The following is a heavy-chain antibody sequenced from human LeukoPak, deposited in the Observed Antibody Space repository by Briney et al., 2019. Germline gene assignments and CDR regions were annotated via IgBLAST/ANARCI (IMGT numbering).Heavy chain of an antibody. V-gene: IGHV1-8*01. CDR2: MNPNSGNT. D-gene: IGHD1-26*01. J-gene: IGHJ6*02. CDR3: ARVLVQDYYYYGMDV. CDR1: GYTFTSYD. Sequence: ASVKVSCKASGYTFTSYDINWVRQATGQGLEWMGWMNPNSGNTGYAQKFQGRVTMTRNTFISTAYMELSSLRSEDTAVYYCARVLVQDYYYYGMDVWGQGTTVTVSS.